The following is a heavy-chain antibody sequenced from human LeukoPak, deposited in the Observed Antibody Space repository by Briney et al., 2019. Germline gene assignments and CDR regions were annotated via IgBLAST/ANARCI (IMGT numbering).Heavy chain of an antibody. Sequence: GEPLKISCKGSGSRFTTYWIGWVRQMPGKGLEWMGIIYPADSATKYSPSFQGQVTISVDKSISTAYLQWSSLKASDTAMYYCARHWRYCSSTSCQNWFDPWGQGTLVTVSS. J-gene: IGHJ5*02. V-gene: IGHV5-51*01. CDR1: GSRFTTYW. D-gene: IGHD2-2*01. CDR3: ARHWRYCSSTSCQNWFDP. CDR2: IYPADSAT.